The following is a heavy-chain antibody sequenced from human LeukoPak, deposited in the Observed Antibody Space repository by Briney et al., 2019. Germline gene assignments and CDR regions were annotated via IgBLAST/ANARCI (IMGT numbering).Heavy chain of an antibody. CDR2: ISGSGGST. D-gene: IGHD5-18*01. CDR1: GFTFSSYA. V-gene: IGHV3-23*01. Sequence: GGSLRLSCAASGFTFSSYAMSWVRQAPGKGLEWVSAISGSGGSTYYADSVKGRFTISRDNSKNTLYLQMNSLRAEDAAVYYCAKDGYSYGPIAAADHPYYFDYWGQGTLVTVSS. CDR3: AKDGYSYGPIAAADHPYYFDY. J-gene: IGHJ4*02.